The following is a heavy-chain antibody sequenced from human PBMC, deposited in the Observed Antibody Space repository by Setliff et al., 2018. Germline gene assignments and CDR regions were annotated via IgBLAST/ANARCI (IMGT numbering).Heavy chain of an antibody. D-gene: IGHD6-25*01. CDR1: GFTFSTYS. CDR2: ISDSSIYI. J-gene: IGHJ3*01. V-gene: IGHV3-21*01. CDR3: ARSPANGGHDAFDV. Sequence: GGSLRLSCAASGFTFSTYSMHWVRQAPGKGLEWVSSISDSSIYIYYVDSAKGRFTISRDNAQNSLYLQMDSLRAEDTAVYYCARSPANGGHDAFDVWGQGTMVTVSS.